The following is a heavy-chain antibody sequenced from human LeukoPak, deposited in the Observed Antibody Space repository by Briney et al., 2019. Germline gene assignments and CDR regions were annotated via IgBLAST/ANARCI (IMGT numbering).Heavy chain of an antibody. D-gene: IGHD3-3*01. V-gene: IGHV4-4*07. J-gene: IGHJ5*02. CDR2: IYTNEST. Sequence: SETLSLTCTVSGGSIGSDYWSWIRQPAGKGLEWIGRIYTNESTNYNPSLKSRVTMSVDTSKNQLSLKMISVTDADTAVYYCARGVRRGITIFGVVGGWFDPWGQGTLVTVSS. CDR3: ARGVRRGITIFGVVGGWFDP. CDR1: GGSIGSDY.